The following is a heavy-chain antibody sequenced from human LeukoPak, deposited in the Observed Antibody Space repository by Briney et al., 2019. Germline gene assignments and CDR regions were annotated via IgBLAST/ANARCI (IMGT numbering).Heavy chain of an antibody. D-gene: IGHD4-23*01. CDR3: AKLLYYGGNSEYFDY. CDR2: FSGTGGST. J-gene: IGHJ4*02. Sequence: GGSLRLSCAASGFTFSSYAMSWVRQTPGKGLEWVSGFSGTGGSTHYGDSVKGRFTIPRDNFRNTLYLQMNSLRAEDTAVYYCAKLLYYGGNSEYFDYWGQGTLVTVSS. CDR1: GFTFSSYA. V-gene: IGHV3-23*01.